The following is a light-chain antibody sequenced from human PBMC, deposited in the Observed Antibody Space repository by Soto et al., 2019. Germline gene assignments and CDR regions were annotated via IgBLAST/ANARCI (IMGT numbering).Light chain of an antibody. Sequence: AIRMTKSPSSFSASTGDIVSITCRATQDIGSYLAWYQQIPGKAPTLLIYHASTLQPGVPSRFSGSGSGTDFNLTISYLQAEDFGTYYCQQLYNYPRTFGQGTKVEIK. J-gene: IGKJ1*01. V-gene: IGKV1-8*01. CDR3: QQLYNYPRT. CDR2: HAS. CDR1: QDIGSY.